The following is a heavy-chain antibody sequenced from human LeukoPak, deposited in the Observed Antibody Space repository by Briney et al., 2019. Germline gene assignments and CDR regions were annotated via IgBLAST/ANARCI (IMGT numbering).Heavy chain of an antibody. J-gene: IGHJ6*03. CDR1: GFTFSSYA. CDR3: AKVNGLGYCSGGSCYPQHFYYYYYYMDV. Sequence: GGSLRLSCAASGFTFSSYAMSWVRQAPGKGLEWVSAISGRGGSTYYADSVKGRFTLSRDNSKNTLYLQINSLRAEDTAVYYCAKVNGLGYCSGGSCYPQHFYYYYYYMDVWGKGTTVTVSS. V-gene: IGHV3-23*01. CDR2: ISGRGGST. D-gene: IGHD2-15*01.